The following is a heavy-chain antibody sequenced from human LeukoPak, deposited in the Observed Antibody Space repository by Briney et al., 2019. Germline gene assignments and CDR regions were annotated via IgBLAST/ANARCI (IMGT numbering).Heavy chain of an antibody. Sequence: GESLRLSCATSGFSFNRRGMNWVRQPPGKGLEWVSYISPRSETIFYAESVQGRFAVSRDDAKGSLYLQMHTLRVEDTAVYYCARIDGPTVFTYYMDLWGKGTTVTLAS. J-gene: IGHJ6*03. D-gene: IGHD3-16*01. CDR1: GFSFNRRG. V-gene: IGHV3-48*04. CDR2: ISPRSETI. CDR3: ARIDGPTVFTYYMDL.